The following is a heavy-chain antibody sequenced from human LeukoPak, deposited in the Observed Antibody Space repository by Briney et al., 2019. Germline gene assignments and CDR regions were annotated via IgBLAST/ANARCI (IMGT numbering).Heavy chain of an antibody. Sequence: KSSETLSLTCTVSGGSISSTDDYWGWIRQPPGKGPEWIGSIYYSGSTYYNPSLKSRVTISEDPSKNQFSLKLSSVTAADTAVYYCARHGTNSYGSSVDYWGQGTLVTVSS. D-gene: IGHD5-18*01. CDR3: ARHGTNSYGSSVDY. CDR1: GGSISSTDDY. J-gene: IGHJ4*02. V-gene: IGHV4-39*01. CDR2: IYYSGST.